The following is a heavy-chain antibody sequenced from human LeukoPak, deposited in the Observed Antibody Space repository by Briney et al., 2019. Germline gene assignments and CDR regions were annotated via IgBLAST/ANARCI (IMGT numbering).Heavy chain of an antibody. V-gene: IGHV3-21*01. CDR2: ISSSSSYI. D-gene: IGHD3-22*01. CDR3: AREPPDYYDSSGDAFDI. J-gene: IGHJ3*02. CDR1: GFTFSSYS. Sequence: GGSLRLSCAASGFTFSSYSMNWVRQAPGKGLEWVSPISSSSSYIYYADSVKGRFTISRDNAKNSLYLQMNSLRAEDTAVYYCAREPPDYYDSSGDAFDIWGQGTMVTVSS.